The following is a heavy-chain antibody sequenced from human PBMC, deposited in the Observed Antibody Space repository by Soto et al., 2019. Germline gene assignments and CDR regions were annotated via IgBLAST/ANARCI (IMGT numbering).Heavy chain of an antibody. D-gene: IGHD5-18*01. V-gene: IGHV4-59*01. CDR3: ARDLSRDGYNSWFDP. Sequence: SETLSLTCTVSGGSISSYYWSWIRQPPGKGLEWIGYIYYSGSTNYNPSLKSRVTISVDTSKNQFSLKLSSVTAADTAVYYCARDLSRDGYNSWFDPWGQGTLVTVSS. CDR1: GGSISSYY. J-gene: IGHJ5*02. CDR2: IYYSGST.